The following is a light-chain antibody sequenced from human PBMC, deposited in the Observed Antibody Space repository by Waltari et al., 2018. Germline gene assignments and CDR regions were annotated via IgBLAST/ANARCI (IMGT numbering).Light chain of an antibody. CDR2: GAS. V-gene: IGKV3-11*01. J-gene: IGKJ4*01. CDR1: QSVSSY. CDR3: QQRHSWPLT. Sequence: EIVLTQSPDSLSLSPGERATLSCRASQSVSSYLAWYQQKPGQSPRLLISGASSRATGIPARFSGSGSGTDFTLTISSLEPEDFAVYYCQQRHSWPLTFGGGTKVEIK.